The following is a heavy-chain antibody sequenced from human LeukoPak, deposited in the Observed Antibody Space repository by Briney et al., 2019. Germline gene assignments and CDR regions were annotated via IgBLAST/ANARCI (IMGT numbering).Heavy chain of an antibody. CDR2: IYSGGST. CDR1: GFTVSSNY. V-gene: IGHV3-53*01. Sequence: PSGGSLRLSCAASGFTVSSNYMSWVRQAPGKGLEWVSVIYSGGSTYYADSVKGRFTISRDNSKNTLYLQMNSLRAEDTAVYYCARGGCSGGSCYSDAFDIWGQGTMVTVSS. D-gene: IGHD2-15*01. J-gene: IGHJ3*02. CDR3: ARGGCSGGSCYSDAFDI.